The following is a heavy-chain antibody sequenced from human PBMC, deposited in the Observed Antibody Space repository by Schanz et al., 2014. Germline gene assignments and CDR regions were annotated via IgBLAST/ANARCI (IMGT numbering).Heavy chain of an antibody. CDR3: ARDRGMTTSDYYYGMDV. J-gene: IGHJ6*02. D-gene: IGHD4-17*01. V-gene: IGHV4-31*03. CDR2: IYYSGST. Sequence: QVQLQESGPGLVKPSQTLSLTCTVSGGSISSGGYYWSWIRQHPGKGLEWIGYIYYSGSTYYNPSLKSRVSMSIDTSKNQFSLKLSSVTAADTAVYYCARDRGMTTSDYYYGMDVWGQGTTVTVSS. CDR1: GGSISSGGYY.